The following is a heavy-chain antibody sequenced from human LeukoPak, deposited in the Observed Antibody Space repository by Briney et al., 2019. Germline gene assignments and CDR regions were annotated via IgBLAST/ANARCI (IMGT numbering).Heavy chain of an antibody. CDR3: AKDGGGYYPYYYYMDV. CDR2: ISSSSIYI. V-gene: IGHV3-21*01. J-gene: IGHJ6*03. Sequence: GGSLRLSCGASGFTFSSYGMHWVRQAPGKGLEWVSSISSSSIYIYYADSVKGRFTISRDNSKNTLYLQMNSLRAEDTAVYYCAKDGGGYYPYYYYMDVWGKGTTVTISS. D-gene: IGHD3-22*01. CDR1: GFTFSSYG.